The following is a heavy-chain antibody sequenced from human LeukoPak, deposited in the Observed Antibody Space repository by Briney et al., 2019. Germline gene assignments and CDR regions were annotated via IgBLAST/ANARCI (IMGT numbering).Heavy chain of an antibody. CDR3: AKGDTS. J-gene: IGHJ5*02. Sequence: GGSLRLSCVASGFNFSHYDMHWVRQAPGKGLDWVAFIHIDGSDKYYAVSVTGRFTISRDNSKNTLYLQMNSLRTEDTAVYYCAKGDTSWGQGTLVTVTS. CDR1: GFNFSHYD. V-gene: IGHV3-30*02. D-gene: IGHD2-21*02. CDR2: IHIDGSDK.